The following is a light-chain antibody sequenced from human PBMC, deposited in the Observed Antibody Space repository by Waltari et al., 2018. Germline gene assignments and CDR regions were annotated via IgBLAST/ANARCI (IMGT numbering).Light chain of an antibody. J-gene: IGLJ3*02. V-gene: IGLV1-47*01. CDR2: RNN. CDR3: ATWDDSLSINWV. CDR1: SSNTGSTY. Sequence: QSVLTQPPSASGTPGQRVTVSCAGSSSNTGSTYVYWYQLLPGPAHKLLINRNNQRPSGVPDRFSGSKSGTSASPAISGLRSEDEADYYCATWDDSLSINWVFGGGTKVTVL.